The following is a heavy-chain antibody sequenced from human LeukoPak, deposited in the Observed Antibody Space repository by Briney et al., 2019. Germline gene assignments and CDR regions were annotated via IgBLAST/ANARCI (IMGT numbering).Heavy chain of an antibody. Sequence: GGSLRLSCAASGFTFNDYYMSWIRQAPGKGLEWISYISGSESATYYADSVKGRFTISRDNAKNSLYLQMNSLRAEDTAVYYCARDNWGKRPGEGSDCWGQGTLVTVSS. CDR1: GFTFNDYY. V-gene: IGHV3-11*01. D-gene: IGHD7-27*01. CDR3: ARDNWGKRPGEGSDC. CDR2: ISGSESAT. J-gene: IGHJ4*02.